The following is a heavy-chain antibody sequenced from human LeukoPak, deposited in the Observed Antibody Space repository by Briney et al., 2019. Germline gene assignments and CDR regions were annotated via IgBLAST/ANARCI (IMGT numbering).Heavy chain of an antibody. V-gene: IGHV3-23*01. CDR2: ISGSGGST. D-gene: IGHD3-10*01. CDR3: AKRELLGGNFDY. J-gene: IGHJ4*02. CDR1: GFTVSSNY. Sequence: GGSLRLSCAASGFTVSSNYMSWVRQAPGKGLEWVSGISGSGGSTYYADSVKGRFTISRDNSKNTLYLQMNGLRAEDTAVYYCAKRELLGGNFDYWGQGTLVTVSS.